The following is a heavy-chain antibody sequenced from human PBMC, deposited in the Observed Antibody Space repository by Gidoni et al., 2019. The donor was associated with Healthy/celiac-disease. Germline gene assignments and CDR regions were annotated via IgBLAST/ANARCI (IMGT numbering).Heavy chain of an antibody. Sequence: QVQLQQWGAGLLKPSETLSLTCAVYGGSFSGYYWSWIRQPPGKGLEWIGEINHSGSTNYNPSLKSRVTISVDTSKNQFSLKLSSVTAADTAVYYCARFGRRWGVVILPHYYYGMDVWGQGTTVTVSS. D-gene: IGHD3-3*01. CDR1: GGSFSGYY. J-gene: IGHJ6*02. CDR3: ARFGRRWGVVILPHYYYGMDV. CDR2: INHSGST. V-gene: IGHV4-34*01.